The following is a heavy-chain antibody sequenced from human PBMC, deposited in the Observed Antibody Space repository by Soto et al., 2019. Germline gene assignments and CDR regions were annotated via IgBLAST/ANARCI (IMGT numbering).Heavy chain of an antibody. J-gene: IGHJ1*01. Sequence: PGGSLRLSCAASGFTFSSYAMSWVRQAPGKGLEWVSAISGSGGSTYYADSVKGRFTISRDNSKNTLYLQMNSLRAEDTAVYYCAKDRPIIVLVPAAKWGNPAHWGQGTLVTVSS. CDR1: GFTFSSYA. V-gene: IGHV3-23*01. D-gene: IGHD2-2*01. CDR3: AKDRPIIVLVPAAKWGNPAH. CDR2: ISGSGGST.